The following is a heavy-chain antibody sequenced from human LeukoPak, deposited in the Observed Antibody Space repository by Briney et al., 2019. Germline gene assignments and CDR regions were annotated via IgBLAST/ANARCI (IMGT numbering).Heavy chain of an antibody. CDR1: GFTLSSYT. CDR2: ISGSGGST. CDR3: ASRLLSAYYYGMDV. J-gene: IGHJ6*02. Sequence: GGSLRLSCAASGFTLSSYTMSWVRQAPGKGLEWVSGISGSGGSTDYADSVKGRVTISRDNSKNTLYPQMNSPRAEDTAVYYCASRLLSAYYYGMDVWGQGTTVTVSS. V-gene: IGHV3-23*01. D-gene: IGHD2-15*01.